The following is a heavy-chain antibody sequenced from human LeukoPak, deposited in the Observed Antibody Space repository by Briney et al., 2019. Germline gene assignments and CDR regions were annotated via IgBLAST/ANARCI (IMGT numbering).Heavy chain of an antibody. CDR2: IHPSGGSA. Sequence: GAAVKVSCKASGYTFTSYFMHWVRQAPGQGLEWMGIIHPSGGSASYAQSFQGRVTMTRDTSTSTVYMELSSLRSEDTAVYYCARDASCSGGNCYAWFDPWGQGTLVTVSS. CDR3: ARDASCSGGNCYAWFDP. J-gene: IGHJ5*01. CDR1: GYTFTSYF. V-gene: IGHV1-46*01. D-gene: IGHD2-15*01.